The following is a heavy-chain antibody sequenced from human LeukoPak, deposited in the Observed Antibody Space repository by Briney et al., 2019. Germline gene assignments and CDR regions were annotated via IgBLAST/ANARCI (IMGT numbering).Heavy chain of an antibody. CDR3: ARGHGYSYGQPFDY. D-gene: IGHD5-18*01. CDR1: GFTFSSYW. Sequence: GGSLRLSCAASGFTFSSYWMSWVRQAPGKGLEWVANIKQDGSEKYYVDSVKGRFTISRDNAKNSLYLQMNSLRAEDTAVYYCARGHGYSYGQPFDYWGQGTLVTVSS. CDR2: IKQDGSEK. V-gene: IGHV3-7*01. J-gene: IGHJ4*02.